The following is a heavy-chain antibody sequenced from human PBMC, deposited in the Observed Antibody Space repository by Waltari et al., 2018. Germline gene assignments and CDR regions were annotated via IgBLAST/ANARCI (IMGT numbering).Heavy chain of an antibody. CDR1: GFTFSSDT. CDR3: ARGAMTTNNFDY. D-gene: IGHD1-1*01. CDR2: ISSCSNYI. V-gene: IGHV3-21*01. Sequence: EGQLVESGGGLVRPGGSLRLSCVVSGFTFSSDTMNWVRQAPVKGLEWVSSISSCSNYIYYADSVKGRFTSSRDNARNSLYLQIDSLRAEDTAVYYCARGAMTTNNFDYWGQGTLVTVSS. J-gene: IGHJ4*02.